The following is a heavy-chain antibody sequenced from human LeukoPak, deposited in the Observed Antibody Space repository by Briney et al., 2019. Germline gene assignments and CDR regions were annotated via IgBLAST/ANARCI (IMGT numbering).Heavy chain of an antibody. Sequence: PSETLSLTCAVYGGSFSGYYWSWIRQPPGKGLEWIGEINHSGSTNYNPSLKSRVTISVDTSKNQFSLKLSSVTAADTAVYYCARARMRYYYDSSGYYSGYWGQGTLVTVSS. D-gene: IGHD3-22*01. CDR2: INHSGST. CDR3: ARARMRYYYDSSGYYSGY. J-gene: IGHJ4*02. CDR1: GGSFSGYY. V-gene: IGHV4-34*01.